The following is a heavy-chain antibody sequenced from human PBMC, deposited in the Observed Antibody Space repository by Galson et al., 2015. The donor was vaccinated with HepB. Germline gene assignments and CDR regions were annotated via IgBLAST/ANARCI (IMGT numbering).Heavy chain of an antibody. D-gene: IGHD6-19*01. J-gene: IGHJ6*02. V-gene: IGHV1-18*04. CDR3: ARDLSGGWQWLAWGYYGMDV. Sequence: SVKVSCKASGYTFTSYGISWVRQAPGQGLEWMGWISAYNGNTNYAQKLQGRVTMTTDTSTSTAYMELRSLRSDDTAVYYCARDLSGGWQWLAWGYYGMDVWGQGTTVTVSS. CDR1: GYTFTSYG. CDR2: ISAYNGNT.